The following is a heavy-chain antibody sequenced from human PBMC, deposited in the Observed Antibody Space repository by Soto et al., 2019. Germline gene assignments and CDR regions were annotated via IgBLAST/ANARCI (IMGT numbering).Heavy chain of an antibody. CDR2: LTGGGENT. V-gene: IGHV3-23*01. CDR1: GFTFSNYA. Sequence: PGGSLRLSCAASGFTFSNYAMTWVRQTPGKGLEWVSGLTGGGENTYYADSVKGRFTISRDSSKNMLYLQMNSLRADDTAVYYCAKYSTFHYDGRGSLIEYWGQGKLVTVSS. D-gene: IGHD3-22*01. CDR3: AKYSTFHYDGRGSLIEY. J-gene: IGHJ4*02.